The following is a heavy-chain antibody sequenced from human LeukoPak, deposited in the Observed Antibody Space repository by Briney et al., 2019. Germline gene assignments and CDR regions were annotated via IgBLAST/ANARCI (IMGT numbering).Heavy chain of an antibody. CDR1: GGTFSSYA. CDR2: IIPILGIA. CDR3: AREVVYYYMDV. Sequence: SVKVSFKASGGTFSSYAISWVRQAPGQGLEWMGRIIPILGIANYAQKFQGRVTITADESTSTAYMELSSLRSEDTAVYYCAREVVYYYMDVWGKGTTVTVSS. J-gene: IGHJ6*03. V-gene: IGHV1-69*04. D-gene: IGHD2-15*01.